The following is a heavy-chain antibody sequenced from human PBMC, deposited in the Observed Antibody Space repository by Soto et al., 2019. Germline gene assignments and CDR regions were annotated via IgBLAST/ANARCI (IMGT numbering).Heavy chain of an antibody. CDR1: GYTFTSYG. V-gene: IGHV1-18*01. CDR3: ARDPVAARGFFWRPNWFDP. D-gene: IGHD6-6*01. CDR2: ISAYNGNT. J-gene: IGHJ5*02. Sequence: GASVNVSCKASGYTFTSYGISWVRQAPGQGLEWMGWISAYNGNTNYAQKLQGRVTMTTDTSTSTAYMELRSLRSDDTAVYYCARDPVAARGFFWRPNWFDPWGQGTLVTVSS.